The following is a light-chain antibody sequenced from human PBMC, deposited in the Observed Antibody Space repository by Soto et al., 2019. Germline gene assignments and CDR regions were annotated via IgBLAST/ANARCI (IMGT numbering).Light chain of an antibody. V-gene: IGKV3-20*01. CDR3: QPYNDWPSWT. Sequence: EIVLTQSPGTLSLSPGERAALSCRASQSVSSSSLAWYQQKRGQAPRLLIHDASSRATGIPDRFSGSGSGTDFTLTISSLQYEDYAVYYCQPYNDWPSWTFGQGTKVDI. CDR2: DAS. CDR1: QSVSSSS. J-gene: IGKJ1*01.